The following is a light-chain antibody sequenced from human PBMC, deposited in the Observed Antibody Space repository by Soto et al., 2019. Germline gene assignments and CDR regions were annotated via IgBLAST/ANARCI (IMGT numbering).Light chain of an antibody. CDR2: AAS. J-gene: IGKJ4*01. CDR1: QSVSGW. CDR3: KPSRSLPLT. Sequence: DIQMTLSASTLAAYVGDTVTVTCRASQSVSGWLAWYQQKPGEAPKVLIFAASSLQSGLPSRFSGGGSGTDFSLTLSSLQPEDFATHYCKPSRSLPLTCGGGNKV. V-gene: IGKV1-12*01.